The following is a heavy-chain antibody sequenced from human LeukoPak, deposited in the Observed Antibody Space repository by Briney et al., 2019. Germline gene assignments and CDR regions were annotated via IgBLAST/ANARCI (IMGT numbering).Heavy chain of an antibody. D-gene: IGHD6-13*01. Sequence: GGSLRLSCAASGFDFSSNWMHWVRHAPGQGLVRVSRIKGDGISTNYADSVKGRFTISRDIAKNTLYLQMNSLRAEDTAVYYCARDYSSSWLNWGQGTLVTVSS. CDR1: GFDFSSNW. J-gene: IGHJ4*02. CDR3: ARDYSSSWLN. CDR2: IKGDGIST. V-gene: IGHV3-74*01.